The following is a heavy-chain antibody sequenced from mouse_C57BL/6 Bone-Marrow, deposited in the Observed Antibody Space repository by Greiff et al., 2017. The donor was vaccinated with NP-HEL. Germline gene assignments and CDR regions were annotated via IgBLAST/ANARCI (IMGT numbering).Heavy chain of an antibody. CDR1: GFSLTSYA. CDR2: IWTGGGT. CDR3: ARESSRQYYYAMDY. J-gene: IGHJ4*01. Sequence: VKLQESGPGLVAPSQSLSITCTVSGFSLTSYAISWVRQPPGKGLEWLGVIWTGGGTNYNSALKSRLSISKDNSKSQVFLKMNSLQTDDTARYYCARESSRQYYYAMDYWGQGTSVTVSS. V-gene: IGHV2-9-1*01. D-gene: IGHD1-1*01.